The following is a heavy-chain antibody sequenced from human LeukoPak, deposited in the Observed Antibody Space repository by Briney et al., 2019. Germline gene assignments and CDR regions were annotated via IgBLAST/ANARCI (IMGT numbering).Heavy chain of an antibody. CDR3: ARDGYDFWSGSIYDYFYMDV. V-gene: IGHV3-48*01. CDR1: GFTFSKYS. Sequence: GGSLRLSCAASGFTFSKYSMNWVRQAPGKGLEGVSYISSNGSSVQYADSVKGRFTFSRDNAKNSLSLQMNSLRAKDPAVYYCARDGYDFWSGSIYDYFYMDVWGKGTTVPVSS. CDR2: ISSNGSSV. J-gene: IGHJ6*03. D-gene: IGHD3-3*01.